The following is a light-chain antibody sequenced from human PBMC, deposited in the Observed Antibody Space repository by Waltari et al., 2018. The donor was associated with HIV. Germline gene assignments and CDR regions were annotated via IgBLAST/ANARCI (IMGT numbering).Light chain of an antibody. CDR3: QLWDSNSDHRV. J-gene: IGLJ3*02. CDR1: NIATRS. CDR2: DDD. V-gene: IGLV3-21*01. Sequence: SYELTQTPSVSVAPGETAKITCGGNNIATRSVHWYQQKPGQAPVLVIYDDDDRPSWIPERLSGSNSGNTATLTINRVEDGDEADYYCQLWDSNSDHRVFGGGTKLTVL.